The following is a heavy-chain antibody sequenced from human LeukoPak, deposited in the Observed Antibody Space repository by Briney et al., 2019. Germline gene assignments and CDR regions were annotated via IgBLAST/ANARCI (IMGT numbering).Heavy chain of an antibody. V-gene: IGHV4-38-2*02. D-gene: IGHD3-22*01. CDR1: GYSISSGYY. J-gene: IGHJ4*02. Sequence: SETLFLTCTVSGYSISSGYYWGWIRQPPGKGLEWIGSIYHSGSTYYNPSLKSRVAISVDTSKNQFSLKLSSVTAADTAVYYCASGGGYYDSSGYPSIDYWGQGTLVTVSS. CDR3: ASGGGYYDSSGYPSIDY. CDR2: IYHSGST.